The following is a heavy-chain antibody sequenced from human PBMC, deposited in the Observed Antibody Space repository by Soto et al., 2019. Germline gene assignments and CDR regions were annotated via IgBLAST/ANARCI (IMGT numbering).Heavy chain of an antibody. CDR2: IYSGGST. J-gene: IGHJ4*02. V-gene: IGHV3-53*01. Sequence: GGSLRLSCAASGFTVSSNYMSWVRQAPGKGLEWVSVIYSGGSTYYADSVKGRFTISRDNSKNTLYLQMNSLRAEDTAVYYCASPHGPENYFDYWGQGTLVTVSS. CDR1: GFTVSSNY. CDR3: ASPHGPENYFDY.